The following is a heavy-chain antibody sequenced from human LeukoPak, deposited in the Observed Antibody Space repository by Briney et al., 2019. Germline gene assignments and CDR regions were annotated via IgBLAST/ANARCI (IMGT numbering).Heavy chain of an antibody. CDR2: IHHSGST. J-gene: IGHJ4*02. CDR1: GGSISSRNW. Sequence: PSGTLSLTCAVSGGSISSRNWWSWVRQPPGKGLEWIAEIHHSGSTNYNPSLKSRVTISVDTSKNQFSLKLSSVTAADTAVYYCARAWGPEGPYSPFDYWGQGTLVTVSS. CDR3: ARAWGPEGPYSPFDY. V-gene: IGHV4-4*02. D-gene: IGHD7-27*01.